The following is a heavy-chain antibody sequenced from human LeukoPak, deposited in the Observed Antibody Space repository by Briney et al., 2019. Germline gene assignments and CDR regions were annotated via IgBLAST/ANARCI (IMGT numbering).Heavy chain of an antibody. D-gene: IGHD4-23*01. V-gene: IGHV3-23*01. CDR1: GFTFSSHA. CDR3: ARDPDYGGIGAFDI. Sequence: PGGSLRLSCAASGFTFSSHAMSWVRQAPGKGLEWVSAISGSGGSTYYADSVKGRFTISRDNAKNSLYLQMNSLRAEDTAVYYCARDPDYGGIGAFDIWGQGTMVTVSS. CDR2: ISGSGGST. J-gene: IGHJ3*02.